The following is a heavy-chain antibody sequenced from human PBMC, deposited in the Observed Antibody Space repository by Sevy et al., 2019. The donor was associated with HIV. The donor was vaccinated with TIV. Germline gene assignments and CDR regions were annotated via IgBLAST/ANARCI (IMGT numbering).Heavy chain of an antibody. CDR3: AGDGPHDYYDSSGYYSGPENPVLFDY. CDR2: ISYDGSNK. Sequence: GGSLRLSCAASGFTFSSYAMHWVRQAPGKGLEWVAVISYDGSNKYYADSVKGRFTISRDNSKNTLYLQMNSLRAEDTAGYYCAGDGPHDYYDSSGYYSGPENPVLFDYWGQGTLVTVSS. J-gene: IGHJ4*02. CDR1: GFTFSSYA. V-gene: IGHV3-30-3*01. D-gene: IGHD3-22*01.